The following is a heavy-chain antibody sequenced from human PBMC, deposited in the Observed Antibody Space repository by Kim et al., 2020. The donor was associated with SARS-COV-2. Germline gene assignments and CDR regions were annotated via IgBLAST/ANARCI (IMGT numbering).Heavy chain of an antibody. Sequence: GGSLRLSCAASGFTFSSYAMSWVRQAPGKGLEWVSVIYSGGSSTYYADSVKGRFTISRDNSKNTLYLQMNSLRAEDTAVYYCAKRGGSGGYYDYLGQGTL. D-gene: IGHD3-10*01. CDR3: AKRGGSGGYYDY. J-gene: IGHJ4*02. CDR2: IYSGGSST. CDR1: GFTFSSYA. V-gene: IGHV3-23*03.